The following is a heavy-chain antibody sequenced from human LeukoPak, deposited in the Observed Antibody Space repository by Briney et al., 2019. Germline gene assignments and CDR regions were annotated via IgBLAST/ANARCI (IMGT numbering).Heavy chain of an antibody. CDR3: ARDNSVRDEAWWFYP. CDR1: GYTFTNNW. CDR2: ISPTGGST. J-gene: IGHJ5*02. Sequence: PGASVKVSCKAFGYTFTNNWMHWVRQAPGQGPEWMGLISPTGGSTAYAQKFQGRVTLTRDMSTSTDYLELGSLRSEDTAVYYCARDNSVRDEAWWFYPWGQGTLVTVSS. D-gene: IGHD5-24*01. V-gene: IGHV1-46*01.